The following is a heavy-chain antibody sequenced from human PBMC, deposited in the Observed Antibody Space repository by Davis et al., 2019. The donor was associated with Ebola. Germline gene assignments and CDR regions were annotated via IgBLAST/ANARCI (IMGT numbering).Heavy chain of an antibody. CDR1: GYTFTGYY. V-gene: IGHV1-18*04. CDR2: ISAYNGNT. CDR3: ARTYYDFFKTLYYFDY. J-gene: IGHJ4*02. Sequence: ASVKVSCKASGYTFTGYYMHWVRQAPGQGLEWMGWISAYNGNTNYAQKLQGRVTMTTDTSTSTAYMELRSLRSDDTAVYYCARTYYDFFKTLYYFDYWGQGTLVTVSS. D-gene: IGHD3-3*01.